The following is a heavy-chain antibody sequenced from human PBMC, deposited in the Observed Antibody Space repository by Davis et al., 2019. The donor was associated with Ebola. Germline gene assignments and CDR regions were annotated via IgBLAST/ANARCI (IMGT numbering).Heavy chain of an antibody. CDR1: GFTFSSYG. J-gene: IGHJ6*02. V-gene: IGHV3-30*03. Sequence: GGSLRLSCAASGFTFSSYGMHWVRQAPGKGLEWVAVISYDGSNKYYADSVKGRFTISRDNSKNTIYLQMNSLRAEDTAVYYCARHYVYDYYMGLDVWGQGTTVTVSS. D-gene: IGHD3-16*01. CDR2: ISYDGSNK. CDR3: ARHYVYDYYMGLDV.